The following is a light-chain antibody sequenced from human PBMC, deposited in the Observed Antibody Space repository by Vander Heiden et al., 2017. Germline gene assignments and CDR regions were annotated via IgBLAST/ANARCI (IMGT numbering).Light chain of an antibody. CDR1: QDIYRDY. CDR2: GAS. Sequence: VLTQSPGTLSVSAGERATISCRASQDIYRDYLAWYQQRAGQAPRLIIYGASRRATCIPNRFHGSGSWADFRLTNSRLAPESFADYYCQPYVHYPPAFGGGTKVDLK. V-gene: IGKV3-20*01. CDR3: QPYVHYPPA. J-gene: IGKJ4*01.